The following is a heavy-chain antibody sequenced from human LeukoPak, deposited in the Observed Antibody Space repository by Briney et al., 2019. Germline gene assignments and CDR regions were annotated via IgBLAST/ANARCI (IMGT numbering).Heavy chain of an antibody. D-gene: IGHD3-3*01. Sequence: SETLSLTCSESGGSISGYYWRWIRQVPGERLEWIVYIYHSGRTTYNPSLESRVTMSVDTSKNQFSLKLSSVTAADTSVYYCARGGRFLEWLSIPGDYYYYIDVWGIWTTVTVSS. CDR3: ARGGRFLEWLSIPGDYYYYIDV. CDR1: GGSISGYY. CDR2: IYHSGRT. V-gene: IGHV4-59*12. J-gene: IGHJ6*03.